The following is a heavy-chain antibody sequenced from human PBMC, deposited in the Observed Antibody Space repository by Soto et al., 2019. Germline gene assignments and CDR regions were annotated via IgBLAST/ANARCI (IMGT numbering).Heavy chain of an antibody. V-gene: IGHV4-59*02. CDR3: TRQSNYDPRIWVGDTYFEP. CDR2: IYFNGCT. Sequence: QVQLQESGPGLVKPSETLSITCTVSRGSVSGYYWAWVGQPPGKGLEYIGYIYFNGCTNYSPSLRNRVTMTGSTSMSQLSLNFTSVTDSDTTIYYCTRQSNYDPRIWVGDTYFEPWGQGAVVTVSS. J-gene: IGHJ5*02. CDR1: RGSVSGYY. D-gene: IGHD1-26*01.